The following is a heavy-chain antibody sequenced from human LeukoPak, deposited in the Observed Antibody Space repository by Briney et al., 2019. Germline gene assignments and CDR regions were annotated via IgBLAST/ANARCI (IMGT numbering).Heavy chain of an antibody. CDR2: ISTGSSYT. Sequence: GGSLRLSCAASGFTFSSYSMNWVRRAPGKGLEWVSSISTGSSYTYYADSVKGRFTISRDNAKKSLYLQMNSLRADDTAVYYCARDSRSYYSDTSGYFDYWGQGTLVTVSS. V-gene: IGHV3-21*01. D-gene: IGHD3-22*01. CDR1: GFTFSSYS. J-gene: IGHJ4*02. CDR3: ARDSRSYYSDTSGYFDY.